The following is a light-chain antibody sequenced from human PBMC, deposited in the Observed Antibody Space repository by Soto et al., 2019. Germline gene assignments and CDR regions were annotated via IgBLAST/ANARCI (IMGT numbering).Light chain of an antibody. CDR1: QSISSW. CDR3: QQYNSYSIT. CDR2: DAS. J-gene: IGKJ3*01. Sequence: DIQMTQSPSTLSASVGDRVTITCRASQSISSWLAWYQQKPGKAPKLLIYDASSLESGVQSRFSGSGSGTEFTLTTSSLQPDDFATYYCQQYNSYSITFGPGTKVDIK. V-gene: IGKV1-5*01.